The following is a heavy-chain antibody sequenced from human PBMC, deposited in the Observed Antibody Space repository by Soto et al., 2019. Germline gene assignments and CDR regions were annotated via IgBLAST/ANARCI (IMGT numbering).Heavy chain of an antibody. V-gene: IGHV3-23*01. CDR2: ILVGGST. D-gene: IGHD2-8*02. CDR3: AKATATGGGAFDI. J-gene: IGHJ3*02. Sequence: GGSLRLACAAAGVTCSSYDMSWVRQAPGKGLEWVSTILVGGSTHYPDSVKGRFTISRDNSKNTAFLQMNSLTAGDTAVYYCAKATATGGGAFDICGQGTVVTVSS. CDR1: GVTCSSYD.